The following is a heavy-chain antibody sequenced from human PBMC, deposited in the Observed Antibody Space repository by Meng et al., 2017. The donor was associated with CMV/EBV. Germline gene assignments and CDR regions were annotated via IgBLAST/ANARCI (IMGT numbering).Heavy chain of an antibody. Sequence: ASVKVSCKASGYTFTGYYMHWVRQAPGQGLEWMGWMNPNSGNTGYAQKFQVRVTMTRNTSISTAYMELSSLRSEDTAVYYCARGTWGVDWFDPWGQGTLVTVSS. D-gene: IGHD3-16*01. CDR1: GYTFTGYY. CDR2: MNPNSGNT. J-gene: IGHJ5*02. CDR3: ARGTWGVDWFDP. V-gene: IGHV1-8*02.